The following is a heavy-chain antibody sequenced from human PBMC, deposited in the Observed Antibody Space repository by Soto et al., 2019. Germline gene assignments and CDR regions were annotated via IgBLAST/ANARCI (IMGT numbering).Heavy chain of an antibody. Sequence: QIHLVQSGAEVKKPGASGKVSCKGSGYGFTTYGITWVRQAPGHGLEWMARISAHNGNTNYAQTLQGRVTVTRDTAPSTAYMELRSLRSDDTAVYYCARGRYLDYWGQGALVTVSS. V-gene: IGHV1-18*01. CDR3: ARGRYLDY. J-gene: IGHJ4*02. CDR2: ISAHNGNT. CDR1: GYGFTTYG. D-gene: IGHD1-1*01.